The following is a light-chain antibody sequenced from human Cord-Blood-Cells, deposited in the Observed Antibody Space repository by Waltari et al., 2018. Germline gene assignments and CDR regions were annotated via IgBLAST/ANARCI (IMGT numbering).Light chain of an antibody. CDR3: MIWHSSAWV. V-gene: IGLV5-45*02. Sequence: QAVLPQPSSLSASPGASPSLTCSLPSRINAGTSRRYWSQQQPGSPPQYLLRYKSDSDKQQGSGVPSRFSGSKDASANAGILLISGLQSEDEADYYCMIWHSSAWVFGGGTKLTVL. CDR2: YKSDSDK. J-gene: IGLJ3*02. CDR1: SRINAGTSR.